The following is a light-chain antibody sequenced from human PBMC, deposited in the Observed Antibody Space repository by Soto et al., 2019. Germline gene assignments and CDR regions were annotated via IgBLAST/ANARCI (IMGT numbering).Light chain of an antibody. CDR3: QSYDSSLSAYVV. CDR2: GNS. V-gene: IGLV1-40*01. Sequence: QPVLTQPPSVSGAPGQRVTISCTGSSSNTGAGYDVHWYQQLPGTAPKLLIYGNSNRPSGVPDRFSGSKSGTSASLAITGLQAEDEADYYCQSYDSSLSAYVVFGGGTKLTVL. CDR1: SSNTGAGYD. J-gene: IGLJ2*01.